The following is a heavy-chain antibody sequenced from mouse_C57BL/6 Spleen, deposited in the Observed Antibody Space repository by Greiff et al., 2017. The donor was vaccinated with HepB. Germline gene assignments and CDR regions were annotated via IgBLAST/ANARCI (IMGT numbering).Heavy chain of an antibody. Sequence: EVQVVESGGDLVKPGGSLKLSCAASGFTFSSYGMSWVRQTPDKRLEWVATISSGGSYTYYPDSVKGRFTISRDNAKNTLYLQMSSLKSEDTAMYYCARQDYDYSSWFAYWGQGTLVTVSA. J-gene: IGHJ3*01. CDR2: ISSGGSYT. D-gene: IGHD2-4*01. CDR3: ARQDYDYSSWFAY. CDR1: GFTFSSYG. V-gene: IGHV5-6*01.